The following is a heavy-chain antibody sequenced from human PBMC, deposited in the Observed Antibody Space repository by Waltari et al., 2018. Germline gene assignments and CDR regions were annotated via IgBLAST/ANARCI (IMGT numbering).Heavy chain of an antibody. Sequence: QVQLVQSGAEVKKPGSSVKVSCKASGGTFSSYAISWVRQAPGKGLEWMGGIIPIFGTANDAHKFQGRVTITADESTSTAYMDLSSLRSEDTAVYYSARDRELEGEFDYWDQGTLVTVSS. V-gene: IGHV1-69*12. CDR3: ARDRELEGEFDY. J-gene: IGHJ4*02. CDR2: IIPIFGTA. D-gene: IGHD1-1*01. CDR1: GGTFSSYA.